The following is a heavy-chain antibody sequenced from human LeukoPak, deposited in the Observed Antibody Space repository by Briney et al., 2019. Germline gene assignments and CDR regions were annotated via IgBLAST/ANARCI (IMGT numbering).Heavy chain of an antibody. CDR1: GYTFTSYY. Sequence: ASVKVSCKASGYTFTSYYMHWVRQAPGQGLEWMGIINPSGGSTSYAQKFQGRVTMTRDTSTSTVYMELSSLRSEDTAVYYCAREGLASCGGDCYSIPAYYGMDVWGQGTTVTVPS. CDR3: AREGLASCGGDCYSIPAYYGMDV. CDR2: INPSGGST. V-gene: IGHV1-46*01. J-gene: IGHJ6*02. D-gene: IGHD2-21*02.